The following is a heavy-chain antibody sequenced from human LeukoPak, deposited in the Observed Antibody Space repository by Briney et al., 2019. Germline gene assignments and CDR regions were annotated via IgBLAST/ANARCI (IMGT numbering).Heavy chain of an antibody. J-gene: IGHJ2*01. CDR3: ASAIPDYYDSSGYLPAGPPDL. CDR1: GGTFSSYA. V-gene: IGHV1-69*13. D-gene: IGHD3-22*01. Sequence: GASVKVSFKASGGTFSSYAINWVRQAPGQGLEWMGGIIPIFGTANYAQKFQGRATITADESTSTAYMELSSLRSEDTAVYYCASAIPDYYDSSGYLPAGPPDLWGRGTLVTVSS. CDR2: IIPIFGTA.